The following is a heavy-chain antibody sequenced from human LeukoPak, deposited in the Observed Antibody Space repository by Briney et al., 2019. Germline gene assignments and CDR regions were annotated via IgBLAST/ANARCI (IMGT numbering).Heavy chain of an antibody. D-gene: IGHD3-22*01. CDR3: ARLALDSSGYNYPDF. Sequence: PGGSLRLSCAASGFTFSGYYMSWIRQAPGKGLEWVSFISSSGSTMYYADSMKGRFTISRDNAGNSLYLQMSSLRVEDTAVYYCARLALDSSGYNYPDFWGQGTLVTVSS. V-gene: IGHV3-11*04. CDR2: ISSSGSTM. J-gene: IGHJ4*02. CDR1: GFTFSGYY.